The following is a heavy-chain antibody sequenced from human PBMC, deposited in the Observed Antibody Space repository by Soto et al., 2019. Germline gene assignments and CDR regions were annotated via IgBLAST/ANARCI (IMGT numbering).Heavy chain of an antibody. CDR2: INHSGST. CDR1: GDSISSSDW. CDR3: ARDKITGLFDY. J-gene: IGHJ4*02. V-gene: IGHV4-4*02. Sequence: PSETLSLTCAVSGDSISSSDWWSWVRQPPGKGLEWIGEINHSGSTNYNPSLKSRVTISVDTSKNQFSLKLTSVTAADTAVYYCARDKITGLFDYWGQGTLVTVS. D-gene: IGHD2-8*02.